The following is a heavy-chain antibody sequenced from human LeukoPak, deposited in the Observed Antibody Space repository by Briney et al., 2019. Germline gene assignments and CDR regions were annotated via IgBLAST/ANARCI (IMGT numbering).Heavy chain of an antibody. J-gene: IGHJ4*02. CDR3: ARISNAEGLYGDYPRIDY. CDR1: GGSISSSYYY. Sequence: SETLSLTCTVSGGSISSSYYYWGWVRQPPGKGLEWIGSLYYSGWSTYYNPSLKSRVTISVDTSKNQFSLKLSSVTAADTAVYYCARISNAEGLYGDYPRIDYWGQGTLVTVSS. D-gene: IGHD4-17*01. V-gene: IGHV4-39*01. CDR2: LYYSGWST.